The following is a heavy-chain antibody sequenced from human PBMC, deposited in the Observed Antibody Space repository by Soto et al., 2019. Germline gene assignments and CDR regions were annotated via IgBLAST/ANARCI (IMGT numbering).Heavy chain of an antibody. CDR1: GFTFSSYG. Sequence: QVQLVESGGGVVQPGRSLRLSCAASGFTFSSYGMHWVRQAPGKGLEWVAVISYDGSNKYYADSVKGRFTISRDNSKNTLYLQMNSLRAEDTAVYYCAKERRYSYGFGNGGYYYYYGMDVWGQGTTVTVSS. J-gene: IGHJ6*02. D-gene: IGHD5-18*01. V-gene: IGHV3-30*18. CDR2: ISYDGSNK. CDR3: AKERRYSYGFGNGGYYYYYGMDV.